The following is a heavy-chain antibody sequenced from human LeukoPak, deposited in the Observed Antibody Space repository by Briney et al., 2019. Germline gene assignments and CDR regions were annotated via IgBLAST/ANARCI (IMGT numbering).Heavy chain of an antibody. D-gene: IGHD1-26*01. CDR3: ARDGAVGGYFDY. Sequence: GASVKVSCKASGGTFSSYAISWVRQAPGQGLEWMGGIIPIFGTANYAQKFQGRVTITADESTSTAYMELSSLRSEDTAVYYCARDGAVGGYFDYWGQGTLVTVSS. CDR2: IIPIFGTA. J-gene: IGHJ4*02. V-gene: IGHV1-69*13. CDR1: GGTFSSYA.